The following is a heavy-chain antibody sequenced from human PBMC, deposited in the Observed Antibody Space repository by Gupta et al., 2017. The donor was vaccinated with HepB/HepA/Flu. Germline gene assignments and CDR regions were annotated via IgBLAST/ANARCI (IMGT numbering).Heavy chain of an antibody. CDR2: INPIGGGT. Sequence: QLPLVQAGAEVKNTRASVKVSCEACGYTFAGYYIHWVRQAPGQSLEWVGWINPIGGGTNYAQKFQGRVTMTSDTSISTAYMNLTNLRSDDTAVYYCARVPGYSFFDYWGQGTLVTVSS. J-gene: IGHJ4*02. CDR1: GYTFAGYY. D-gene: IGHD2-15*01. V-gene: IGHV1-2*02. CDR3: ARVPGYSFFDY.